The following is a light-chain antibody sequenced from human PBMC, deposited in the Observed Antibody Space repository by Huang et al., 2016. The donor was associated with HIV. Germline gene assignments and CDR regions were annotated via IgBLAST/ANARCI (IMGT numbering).Light chain of an antibody. V-gene: IGKV2-30*01. J-gene: IGKJ4*01. CDR1: QSLGNTY. CDR3: MQCAQVRT. CDR2: QVS. Sequence: DVVMTQSPLFLPVTLGQPASISCRSSQSLGNTYVYWFHQRPGQSPRRLIYQVSNRDSGVPNRFSGSGACTDFTLRISTVEAEDVGIYYCMQCAQVRTFGGGTKVEIK.